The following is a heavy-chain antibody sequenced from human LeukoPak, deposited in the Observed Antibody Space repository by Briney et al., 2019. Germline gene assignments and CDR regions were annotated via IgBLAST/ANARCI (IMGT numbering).Heavy chain of an antibody. V-gene: IGHV4-4*07. CDR1: GGSISSYY. J-gene: IGHJ4*02. Sequence: PSETLSLTCTVSGGSISSYYWSWIRQPAGKGLEWIGRIYTSGSTNYNPSLKSRVTMSVDTSKNQFSLKLSSVTAADTAVYYCARRGYGSGSYPFDYWGQGTLVTVSS. D-gene: IGHD3-10*01. CDR2: IYTSGST. CDR3: ARRGYGSGSYPFDY.